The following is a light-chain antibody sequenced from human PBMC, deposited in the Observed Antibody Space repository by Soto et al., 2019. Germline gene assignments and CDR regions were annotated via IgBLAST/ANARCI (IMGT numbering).Light chain of an antibody. Sequence: EVVLTQSPATLSLAPGERATLSCRASQFLSSYLAWYQQKPGQPPRLLIYGASSRATGIPDRFSGSGSGTDFVLTINRLEPEDFAVYYCQQRTSWPTFGGGTKVDIK. CDR2: GAS. CDR1: QFLSSY. J-gene: IGKJ4*01. CDR3: QQRTSWPT. V-gene: IGKV3-11*01.